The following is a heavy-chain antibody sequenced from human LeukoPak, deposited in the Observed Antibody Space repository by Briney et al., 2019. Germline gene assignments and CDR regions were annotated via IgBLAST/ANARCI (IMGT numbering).Heavy chain of an antibody. V-gene: IGHV3-30*18. CDR2: ISYDGSNK. CDR1: GFTFSSYG. D-gene: IGHD2-15*01. J-gene: IGHJ4*02. CDR3: AKILFGRSTPQLHSVVVAADYFDY. Sequence: PGGSLRLSCAASGFTFSSYGMHWVRQAPGKGLEWVAVISYDGSNKYYADSVEGRFTISRDNSKNTLYLQMNSLRAEDTAVYYCAKILFGRSTPQLHSVVVAADYFDYWGQGTLVTVSS.